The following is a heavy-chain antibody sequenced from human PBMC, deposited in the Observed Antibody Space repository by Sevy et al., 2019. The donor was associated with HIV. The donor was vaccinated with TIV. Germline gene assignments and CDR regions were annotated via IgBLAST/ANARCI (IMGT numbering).Heavy chain of an antibody. CDR1: RFTFSSYA. V-gene: IGHV3-23*01. Sequence: GGSLRLSCAASRFTFSSYAMSWVRLAPGKGLEWVSAISAGGSTFYADFVKARFTISRENSKNTLYLKMNSLRVEDTAVYYCAKFFPHDAFDIWGQGTMVTVSS. CDR2: ISAGGST. D-gene: IGHD3-3*01. CDR3: AKFFPHDAFDI. J-gene: IGHJ3*02.